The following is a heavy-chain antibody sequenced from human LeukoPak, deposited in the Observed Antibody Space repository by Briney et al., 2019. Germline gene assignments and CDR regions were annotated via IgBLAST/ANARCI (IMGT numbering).Heavy chain of an antibody. CDR2: ISAYNGNT. Sequence: ASVKVSCKASGYTFTSYGISWVRQAPGQGLEWMGWISAYNGNTNYAQKLQGRVTMTTDTSTSTAYMELRSLRSDDPAVYYCARTAIGENWFDPWGQGTLVTVSS. V-gene: IGHV1-18*01. CDR3: ARTAIGENWFDP. D-gene: IGHD2-21*02. J-gene: IGHJ5*02. CDR1: GYTFTSYG.